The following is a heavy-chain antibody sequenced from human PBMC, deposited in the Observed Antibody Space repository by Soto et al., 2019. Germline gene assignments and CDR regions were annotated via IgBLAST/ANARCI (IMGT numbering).Heavy chain of an antibody. J-gene: IGHJ4*02. CDR1: GGSISSYY. D-gene: IGHD2-2*01. CDR2: IYYSGST. Sequence: QVQLQESGPGLVKPSETLSPTCTVSGGSISSYYWSWIRQPPGKGLEWIGYIYYSGSTNYNPSLKSRVTISVDTSKNQFSLKLSSVTAADTAVYYCARVKCSSTSCYLDYWGQGTLVTVSS. CDR3: ARVKCSSTSCYLDY. V-gene: IGHV4-59*01.